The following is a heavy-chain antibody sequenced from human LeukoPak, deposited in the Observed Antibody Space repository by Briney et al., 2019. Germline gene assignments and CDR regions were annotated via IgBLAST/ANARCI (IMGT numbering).Heavy chain of an antibody. CDR3: ARTSRHFYGSGTNLTPWPAGMDV. CDR1: GGSFSGYD. D-gene: IGHD3-10*01. Sequence: SETLSLTCAVYGGSFSGYDWSWIRQPPGKGLEWIGSIYYSGSSTKYNPSLKSRVTISVDTSKSQFSLTLNSATAADTAVYYCARTSRHFYGSGTNLTPWPAGMDVWGQGTTVTVSS. J-gene: IGHJ6*02. CDR2: IYYSGSST. V-gene: IGHV4-34*11.